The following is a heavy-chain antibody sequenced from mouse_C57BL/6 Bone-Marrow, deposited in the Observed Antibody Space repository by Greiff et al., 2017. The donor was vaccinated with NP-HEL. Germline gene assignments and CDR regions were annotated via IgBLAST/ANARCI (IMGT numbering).Heavy chain of an antibody. CDR1: GYSFTDYN. CDR3: AHLSYSNYEVDYFDY. Sequence: EVQLQQSGPELVKPGASVKISCKASGYSFTDYNMNWVKQSNGKSLEWIGVINPNYGTTSYNQKFKGKATLTVDQSSSTAYMQINSLTSEDSAVYYCAHLSYSNYEVDYFDYWGQGTTLTFSS. J-gene: IGHJ2*01. V-gene: IGHV1-39*01. D-gene: IGHD2-5*01. CDR2: INPNYGTT.